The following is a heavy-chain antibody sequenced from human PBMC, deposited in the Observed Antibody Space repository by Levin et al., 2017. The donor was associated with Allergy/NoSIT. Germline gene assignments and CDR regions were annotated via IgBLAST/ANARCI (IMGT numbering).Heavy chain of an antibody. CDR2: IIPIFGTA. Sequence: SVKVSCKASGGTFSSYAISWVRQAPGQGLEWMGGIIPIFGTANYAQKFQGRVTITADESTSTAYMELSSLRSEDTAVYYCARDEVQLERGRVNAFDIWGQGTMVTVSS. J-gene: IGHJ3*02. CDR3: ARDEVQLERGRVNAFDI. CDR1: GGTFSSYA. D-gene: IGHD1-1*01. V-gene: IGHV1-69*13.